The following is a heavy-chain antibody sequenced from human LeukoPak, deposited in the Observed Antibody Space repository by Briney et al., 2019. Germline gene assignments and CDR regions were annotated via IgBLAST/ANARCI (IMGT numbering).Heavy chain of an antibody. Sequence: PGGSLRLSCAVSGYIFSDHYIDWVRQAPGKGLEWVGHTKNKAENFATEYAASVIGRFTISRDDSTNSVFLQMSSLKTDDTALYYCTRWRSGVSDWGQGTLVTVSS. V-gene: IGHV3-72*01. D-gene: IGHD3-3*01. J-gene: IGHJ4*02. CDR2: TKNKAENFAT. CDR3: TRWRSGVSD. CDR1: GYIFSDHY.